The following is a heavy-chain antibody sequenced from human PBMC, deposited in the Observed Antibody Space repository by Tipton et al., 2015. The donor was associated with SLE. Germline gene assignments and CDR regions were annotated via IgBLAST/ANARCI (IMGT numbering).Heavy chain of an antibody. CDR2: IREDGSEK. Sequence: SLRLSCFVSGASVRSTSYHWGWIRQPPGKGLEWMANIREDGSEKTYVDSVKGRFTISRDNAKNSLYLQMNSLRAEDTAVYYCARGGYYYGSGSPDVFDIWGQGTMVTVSS. CDR1: GASVRSTSYH. J-gene: IGHJ3*02. V-gene: IGHV3-7*01. D-gene: IGHD3-10*01. CDR3: ARGGYYYGSGSPDVFDI.